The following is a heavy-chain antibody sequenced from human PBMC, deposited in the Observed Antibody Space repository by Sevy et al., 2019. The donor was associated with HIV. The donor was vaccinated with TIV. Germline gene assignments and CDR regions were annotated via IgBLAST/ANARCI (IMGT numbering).Heavy chain of an antibody. V-gene: IGHV3-49*04. Sequence: GSLRHSCTTSGFTFGDYAVNWVRQAPGKGLEWVAFLKSKADGGTVDHAASVKGRFTISRDDSKSIAYLQMNDLTTEGTGVYYCTRWKGLQSIFDYWGQGALVTVSS. CDR2: LKSKADGGTV. CDR1: GFTFGDYA. D-gene: IGHD1-1*01. CDR3: TRWKGLQSIFDY. J-gene: IGHJ4*02.